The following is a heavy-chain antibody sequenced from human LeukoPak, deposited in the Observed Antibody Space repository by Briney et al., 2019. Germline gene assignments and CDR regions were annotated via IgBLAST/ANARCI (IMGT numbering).Heavy chain of an antibody. D-gene: IGHD2-15*01. CDR3: ARESSRYCSGGSCYRVGAFDI. J-gene: IGHJ3*02. CDR1: GGSVSDYY. CDR2: IYYTGST. Sequence: PSETLSLTCTVSGGSVSDYYWSWIRQSPGKGLEWIGYIYYTGSTSYNPSLRSRVTMSADTSKNQFSLKLSSVTAADTAVYYCARESSRYCSGGSCYRVGAFDIWGQGTMVTVSS. V-gene: IGHV4-59*02.